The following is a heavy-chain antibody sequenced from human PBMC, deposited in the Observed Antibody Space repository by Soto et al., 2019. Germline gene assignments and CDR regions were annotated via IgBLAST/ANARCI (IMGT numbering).Heavy chain of an antibody. D-gene: IGHD2-15*01. CDR3: ARVVVAATGDYYGMDV. CDR1: GYTFTGYY. Sequence: QVQLVQSGAEVKKPGASVKVSCKASGYTFTGYYMHWVRQAPGQGLEWMGWINPNSGGTNYAQKLQGWVPMTRDTSISTAYMELSRLRSDDTAVYYCARVVVAATGDYYGMDVWGQGTTVTVSS. V-gene: IGHV1-2*04. CDR2: INPNSGGT. J-gene: IGHJ6*02.